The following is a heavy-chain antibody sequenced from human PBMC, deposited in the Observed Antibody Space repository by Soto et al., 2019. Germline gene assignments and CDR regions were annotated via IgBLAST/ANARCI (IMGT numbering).Heavy chain of an antibody. CDR3: ARDLDTATYFDY. CDR2: IHYSGSS. D-gene: IGHD5-18*01. J-gene: IGHJ4*01. CDR1: GGSISSGNYC. V-gene: IGHV4-30-4*01. Sequence: SETLSLTCTVSGGSISSGNYCWSWIRQPPGKGLEWIGFIHYSGSSYYNPSLKSRVTISVDTSKNQFSLKLDSVTAADTAVYYCARDLDTATYFDYWGHGTLVTVSS.